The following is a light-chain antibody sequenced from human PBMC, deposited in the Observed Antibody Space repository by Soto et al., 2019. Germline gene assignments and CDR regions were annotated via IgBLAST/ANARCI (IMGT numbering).Light chain of an antibody. CDR1: QSIRSW. CDR2: KAS. V-gene: IGKV1-5*03. CDR3: QQYNSYPCT. Sequence: DIQMTQSPSTLSASVGDRVTITCRASQSIRSWLAWYQQKPGKAPKLLIYKASSLESGVPSRFSGSGSGTEFTLTISSLPPDDFATYYCQQYNSYPCTFGQGTKLEIK. J-gene: IGKJ2*02.